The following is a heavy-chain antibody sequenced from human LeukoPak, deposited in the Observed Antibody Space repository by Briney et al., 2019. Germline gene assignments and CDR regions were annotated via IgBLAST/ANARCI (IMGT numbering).Heavy chain of an antibody. CDR1: GGYISSGGYY. CDR2: IYYSGST. V-gene: IGHV4-31*03. D-gene: IGHD1-26*01. Sequence: SQTLSLTCTVSGGYISSGGYYWSWIRQHPGKGLEWIGYIYYSGSTYYNPSLKSRVTISVDTSKNQFSLTLSSVTAADTAVYYCARDASRAGVGIHDPWGQGTLVPVSS. J-gene: IGHJ5*02. CDR3: ARDASRAGVGIHDP.